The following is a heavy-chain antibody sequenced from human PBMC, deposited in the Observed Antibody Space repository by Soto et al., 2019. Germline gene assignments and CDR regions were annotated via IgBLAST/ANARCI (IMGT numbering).Heavy chain of an antibody. D-gene: IGHD1-26*01. CDR3: ARHYYHLQRAILGATPHYFDY. J-gene: IGHJ4*02. V-gene: IGHV4-39*01. Sequence: SETLSLTCTVSGSSINSSGYYWGWIRQPPGKGLEWIGSMFYGVSTYYNPSLKSRVTVSVDTSKNQFSLKLSSVTAADTAVYYCARHYYHLQRAILGATPHYFDYWGQGTLVTVSS. CDR1: GSSINSSGYY. CDR2: MFYGVST.